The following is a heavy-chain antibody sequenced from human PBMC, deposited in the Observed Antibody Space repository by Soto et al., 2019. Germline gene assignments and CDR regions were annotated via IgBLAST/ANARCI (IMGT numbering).Heavy chain of an antibody. V-gene: IGHV3-15*05. J-gene: IGHJ4*01. CDR2: IKNEGEGGTT. Sequence: EVHLVESGGGLVKPGGSLRLSCVASGLNFSDAWMSWVRQSPGKGLEWIGRIKNEGEGGTTDYAAVVKGRFIISRDDSKNTLYLQMNSLTAADTAVYYCVAPWVFWGHGNLVTVSS. CDR3: VAPWVF. D-gene: IGHD2-8*01. CDR1: GLNFSDAW.